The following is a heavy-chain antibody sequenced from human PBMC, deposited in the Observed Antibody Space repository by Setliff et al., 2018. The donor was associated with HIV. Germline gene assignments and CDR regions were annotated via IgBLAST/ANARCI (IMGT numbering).Heavy chain of an antibody. J-gene: IGHJ4*02. V-gene: IGHV4-39*02. CDR2: IFSDGAT. Sequence: PSETLSLTCTVSRGSISSGTYYWTWIRQPPGKGLEWIGSIFSDGATYYNPSLSSRVTISWDTSRNQFYLELRSVSAADTAVYYCARDRRDDYYLTAYFDSLGQGTVVTVSS. CDR3: ARDRRDDYYLTAYFDS. D-gene: IGHD1-26*01. CDR1: RGSISSGTYY.